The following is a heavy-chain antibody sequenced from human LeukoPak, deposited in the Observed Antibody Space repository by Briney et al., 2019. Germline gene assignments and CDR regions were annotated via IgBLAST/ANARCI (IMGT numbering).Heavy chain of an antibody. CDR3: ARSPLYYYDSSGNYYYYMDV. Sequence: SETLSLTCTVSGGSISSYYWSWIRQPPGKGLEWIGYIYYSGSTNYNPSLKSRVTISVDTSKSQFSLKLSSVTAADAAVYYCARSPLYYYDSSGNYYYYMDVWGKGTTVTISS. CDR2: IYYSGST. V-gene: IGHV4-59*01. D-gene: IGHD3-22*01. CDR1: GGSISSYY. J-gene: IGHJ6*03.